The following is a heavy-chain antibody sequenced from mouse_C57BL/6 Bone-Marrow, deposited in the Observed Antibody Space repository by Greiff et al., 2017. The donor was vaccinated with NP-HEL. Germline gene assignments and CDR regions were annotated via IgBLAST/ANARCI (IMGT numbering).Heavy chain of an antibody. CDR3: AITAQATFAY. V-gene: IGHV1-76*01. CDR2: IYPGSGNT. CDR1: GYTFTDYY. Sequence: VKLQESGAELVRPGASVKLSCKASGYTFTDYYINWVKQRPGQGLEWIARIYPGSGNTYYNEKFKGKATLTAEKSSSTAYMQLSSLTSEDSAVYFCAITAQATFAYWGQGTLVTVSA. D-gene: IGHD3-2*02. J-gene: IGHJ3*01.